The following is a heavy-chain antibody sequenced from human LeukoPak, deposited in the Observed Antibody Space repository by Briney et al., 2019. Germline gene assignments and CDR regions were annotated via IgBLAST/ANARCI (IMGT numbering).Heavy chain of an antibody. D-gene: IGHD6-19*01. V-gene: IGHV3-21*01. J-gene: IGHJ3*02. CDR2: ISSSSYI. CDR1: GFTFSSYS. Sequence: AGGSLRLSCAASGFTFSSYSMNWVRQAPGKGLEWVSSISSSSYIYYADSVKGRFTISRDNAKNSLYLQMNSLRAEDTAVYYCARDLSSGWYYDAFDIWGQGTMVTVSS. CDR3: ARDLSSGWYYDAFDI.